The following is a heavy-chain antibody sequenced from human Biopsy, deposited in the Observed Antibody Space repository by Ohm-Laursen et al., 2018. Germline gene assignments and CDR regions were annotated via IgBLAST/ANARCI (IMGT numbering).Heavy chain of an antibody. CDR2: INHSGRT. Sequence: PGTLSLTCAVYGESFNGYYWSWIRQTPGKGLEWIGEINHSGRTNYNTSLKSRVTISVDTSKNQFSLKVRSVAAADTAVYYCVRGVDYYDPYHYYALDVWGQGTTVTVSS. J-gene: IGHJ6*02. V-gene: IGHV4-34*01. CDR1: GESFNGYY. CDR3: VRGVDYYDPYHYYALDV. D-gene: IGHD3-22*01.